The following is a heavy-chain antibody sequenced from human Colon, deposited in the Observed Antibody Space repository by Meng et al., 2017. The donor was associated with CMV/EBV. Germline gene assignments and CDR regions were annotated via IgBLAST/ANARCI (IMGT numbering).Heavy chain of an antibody. J-gene: IGHJ4*02. D-gene: IGHD2-2*03. V-gene: IGHV3-30*02. CDR1: GFTFTDYI. Sequence: GESLKISCTASGFTFTDYIINWVRQAPGKGLEWVAFIRYDGSNKYYADSVKGRFTISRDNSKNTLYLQMNSLRAEDTAVYYCAKPGYCSSTSCYKGVGLDYWGQGTLVTVSS. CDR3: AKPGYCSSTSCYKGVGLDY. CDR2: IRYDGSNK.